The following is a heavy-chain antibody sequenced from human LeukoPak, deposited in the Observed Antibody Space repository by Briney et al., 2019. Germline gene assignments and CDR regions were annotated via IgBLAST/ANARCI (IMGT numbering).Heavy chain of an antibody. CDR2: IYYSGST. Sequence: SETLSLTCTVSGGSSSSSSYYWGWIRQPPGKGLEWIGSIYYSGSTYYNPSLKSRVTISVDTSKNQFSLKLSSVTAADTAVYYCARQTGYYYDSSGYLDWFDPWGQGTLVTVSS. CDR3: ARQTGYYYDSSGYLDWFDP. J-gene: IGHJ5*02. D-gene: IGHD3-22*01. CDR1: GGSSSSSSYY. V-gene: IGHV4-39*01.